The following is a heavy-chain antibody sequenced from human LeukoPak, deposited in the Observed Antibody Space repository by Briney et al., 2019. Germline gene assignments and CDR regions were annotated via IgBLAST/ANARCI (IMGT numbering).Heavy chain of an antibody. CDR2: INHSGST. J-gene: IGHJ4*02. V-gene: IGHV4-34*01. CDR1: GGSFSDYY. CDR3: ARATMVRGVIITRTTNFDY. Sequence: SETLSLTCAVYGGSFSDYYWSWIRQPPGKGLEWIGEINHSGSTNYNPSLKSRVTISVDTSKNQFSLKLSPVTAADTAVYYCARATMVRGVIITRTTNFDYWGQGTLATVSS. D-gene: IGHD3-10*01.